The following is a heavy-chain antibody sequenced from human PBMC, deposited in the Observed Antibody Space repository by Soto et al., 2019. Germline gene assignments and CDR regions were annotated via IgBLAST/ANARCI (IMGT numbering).Heavy chain of an antibody. Sequence: PSQTLSLTCAISGDSVSSNSAAWNWIRQSPSRGLDWLGRTYYRSKWYNDYAVSVKSRITINPDTSKNHFSLQLNSVTTEDTAVYYCARAQVVVVAANPYYYYCYGMDFWGQGTTVTVSS. V-gene: IGHV6-1*01. J-gene: IGHJ6*01. D-gene: IGHD2-15*01. CDR2: TYYRSKWYN. CDR1: GDSVSSNSAA. CDR3: ARAQVVVVAANPYYYYCYGMDF.